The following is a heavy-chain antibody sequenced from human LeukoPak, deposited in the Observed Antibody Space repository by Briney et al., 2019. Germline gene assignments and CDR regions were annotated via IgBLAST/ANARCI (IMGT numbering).Heavy chain of an antibody. CDR2: ISYDGSNK. V-gene: IGHV3-30*18. D-gene: IGHD3-16*02. CDR3: AKDHYDYVWGSYRYLDY. J-gene: IGHJ4*02. Sequence: GGSLRLSCAASGFTFSSYGMHWLRQAPGKGLEWVAVISYDGSNKYYADSVKGRFTISRDNSKNTLYLQMNSLRAEDTAVYYCAKDHYDYVWGSYRYLDYWGQGTPVTVSS. CDR1: GFTFSSYG.